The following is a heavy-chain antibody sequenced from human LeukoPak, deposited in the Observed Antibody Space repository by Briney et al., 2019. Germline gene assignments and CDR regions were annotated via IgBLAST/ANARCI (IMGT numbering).Heavy chain of an antibody. V-gene: IGHV3-21*01. CDR3: ARDNYGDYEALDY. J-gene: IGHJ4*02. CDR1: GFTFSSYS. Sequence: GGSLRLSCAASGFTFSSYSMNWVRQAPGKGLEWVSSISSSSSYIYYADSVKGRFTISRDNAKNSLYLQMNSLRAEDTAVYYCARDNYGDYEALDYWGQGTLVTVSS. CDR2: ISSSSSYI. D-gene: IGHD4-17*01.